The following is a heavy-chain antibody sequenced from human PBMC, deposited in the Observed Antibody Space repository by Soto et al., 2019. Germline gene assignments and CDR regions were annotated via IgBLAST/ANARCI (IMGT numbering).Heavy chain of an antibody. CDR3: TTVVRFLEWSDY. Sequence: EVQLVESGGGLVKPGGSLRLSCAASGFTFSNAWMSWVRQAPGKGWEWVGRIKSKTDGGTTDYAAPVKGRFTISRDDSKNTLYMQMNSLKTGDTAVYYCTTVVRFLEWSDYWGQGTLVTVSS. CDR1: GFTFSNAW. V-gene: IGHV3-15*01. D-gene: IGHD3-3*01. J-gene: IGHJ4*02. CDR2: IKSKTDGGTT.